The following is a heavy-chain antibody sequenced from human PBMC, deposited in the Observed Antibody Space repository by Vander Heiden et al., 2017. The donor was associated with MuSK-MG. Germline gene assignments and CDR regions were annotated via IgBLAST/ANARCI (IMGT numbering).Heavy chain of an antibody. CDR3: ARSIVYYGDYENWFDP. CDR1: GYTFTSYA. D-gene: IGHD4-17*01. CDR2: INAGNGNT. V-gene: IGHV1-3*01. Sequence: QVQLVQSGAEVKKPGASVKVSCKASGYTFTSYAMHWVRQAPGQRLEWMGWINAGNGNTKYSQKFQGRVTITRDTSASTAYMELSSLRSEDTAVYYCARSIVYYGDYENWFDPWGQGTLVTVSS. J-gene: IGHJ5*02.